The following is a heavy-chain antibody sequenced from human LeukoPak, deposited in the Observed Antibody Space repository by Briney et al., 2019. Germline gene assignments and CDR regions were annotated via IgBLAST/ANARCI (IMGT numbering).Heavy chain of an antibody. Sequence: GGSLRLSCAASGFTFSSYGMHWVRQAPGKGLEWVAVIWYDGSNKYYGDSVKGRFTISRDNAKNSLYLQMNSLRAEDTAVYYCARAAGGGYYFDYWGQGTLVTVSS. J-gene: IGHJ4*02. V-gene: IGHV3-33*01. D-gene: IGHD3-16*01. CDR3: ARAAGGGYYFDY. CDR2: IWYDGSNK. CDR1: GFTFSSYG.